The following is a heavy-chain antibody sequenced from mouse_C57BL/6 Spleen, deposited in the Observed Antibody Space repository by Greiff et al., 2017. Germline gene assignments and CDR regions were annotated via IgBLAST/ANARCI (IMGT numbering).Heavy chain of an antibody. V-gene: IGHV1-18*01. Sequence: EVQLQQSGPELVKPGASVKIPCTASGYTFTDYNMDWVKQSHGKSLEWIGDINPNNGGTIYNQKFKGKATLTVDKSSSTAYMELRSLTSEDTAVYDCARSRGNLPWFAYWGQGTLVTVSA. CDR1: GYTFTDYN. CDR3: ARSRGNLPWFAY. CDR2: INPNNGGT. J-gene: IGHJ3*01. D-gene: IGHD2-1*01.